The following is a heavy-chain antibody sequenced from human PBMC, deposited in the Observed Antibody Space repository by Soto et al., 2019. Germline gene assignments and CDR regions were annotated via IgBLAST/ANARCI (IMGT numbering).Heavy chain of an antibody. Sequence: EVQLLESGGGLVQPGGSLRLSCAASGFTFSSYAMSWVRQAPGKGLEWVSAISGSGGSTYYADSVKGRFTISRDNSKNTLYLQMNSLRSEDTAVYYCATLPIHAPGRWYWGQGTLVTVSS. CDR2: ISGSGGST. CDR3: ATLPIHAPGRWY. V-gene: IGHV3-23*01. D-gene: IGHD5-18*01. CDR1: GFTFSSYA. J-gene: IGHJ4*02.